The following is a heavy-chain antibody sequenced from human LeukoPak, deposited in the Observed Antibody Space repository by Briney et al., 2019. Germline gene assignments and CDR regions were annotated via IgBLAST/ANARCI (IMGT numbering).Heavy chain of an antibody. CDR3: ARSYDISTNLDY. D-gene: IGHD3-9*01. J-gene: IGHJ4*02. V-gene: IGHV1-2*02. CDR2: INPNSGGT. Sequence: ASVKVSCKASGYTFTGYYMHWVRQAPGQGLEWMGWINPNSGGTNYAQKFQGRVTMTRDTSISTAYVELSRLRSDDTAVYYCARSYDISTNLDYWGQGTLVTVSS. CDR1: GYTFTGYY.